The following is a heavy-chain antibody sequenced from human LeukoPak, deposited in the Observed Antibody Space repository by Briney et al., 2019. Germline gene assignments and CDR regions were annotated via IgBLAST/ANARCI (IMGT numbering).Heavy chain of an antibody. CDR3: ARDLKGYCSGGSCYGGFDP. D-gene: IGHD2-15*01. CDR2: MYHSGST. Sequence: SGTLSLTCAVSGGSISSSNWWSWVRQPPGKGLEWIGEMYHSGSTNYNPSLKSRVTISVDKSKNQFSLKLSSVTAADTAVYYCARDLKGYCSGGSCYGGFDPWGQGTLVTVSS. J-gene: IGHJ5*02. CDR1: GGSISSSNW. V-gene: IGHV4-4*02.